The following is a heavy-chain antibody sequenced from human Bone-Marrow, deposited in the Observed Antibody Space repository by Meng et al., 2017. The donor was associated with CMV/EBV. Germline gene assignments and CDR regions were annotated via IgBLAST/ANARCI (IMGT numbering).Heavy chain of an antibody. D-gene: IGHD6-13*01. Sequence: SLKISCAASGFTFDDYAMHWVRQAPGKGLEWVSGISWNSGSIGCADSVKGRFTISRDNAKNSLYLQMNSLRAEDTAVYYCAKEGRRAAAGYYYYYGMDVWGQGTTVTVSS. J-gene: IGHJ6*02. CDR2: ISWNSGSI. V-gene: IGHV3-9*01. CDR1: GFTFDDYA. CDR3: AKEGRRAAAGYYYYYGMDV.